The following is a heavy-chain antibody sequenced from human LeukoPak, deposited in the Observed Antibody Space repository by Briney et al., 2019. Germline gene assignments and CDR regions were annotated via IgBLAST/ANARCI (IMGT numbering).Heavy chain of an antibody. CDR1: GVSFSSNSVA. Sequence: SQTLSLTCAISGVSFSSNSVAWIWVRQSPSRGLEWLGRTYSRSKWYYDYAVSVKSRITINPDTSKNHFSLQLNSVPPEDTAVCYCARGATAYFDSWGQGTLVTVSS. V-gene: IGHV6-1*01. CDR3: ARGATAYFDS. CDR2: TYSRSKWYY. J-gene: IGHJ4*02. D-gene: IGHD5-12*01.